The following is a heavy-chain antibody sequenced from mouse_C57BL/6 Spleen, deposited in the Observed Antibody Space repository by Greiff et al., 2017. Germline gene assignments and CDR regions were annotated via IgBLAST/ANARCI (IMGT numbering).Heavy chain of an antibody. Sequence: QVQLQQPGTELVKPGASVKLSCKASGYTFTSYWMNWVKQRPGQGLEWIGNINPSNGGTNYNEKFKIKATLTVYKSSSTAYLQISSLTSEDSAVYYCARTPSGTGGDYWGQGTTLTVSS. CDR1: GYTFTSYW. CDR2: INPSNGGT. V-gene: IGHV1-53*01. J-gene: IGHJ2*01. D-gene: IGHD3-3*01. CDR3: ARTPSGTGGDY.